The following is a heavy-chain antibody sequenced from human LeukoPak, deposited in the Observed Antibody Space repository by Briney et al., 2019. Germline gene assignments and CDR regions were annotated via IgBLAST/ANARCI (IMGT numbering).Heavy chain of an antibody. Sequence: PGGSLRLSCAASGFTFSSYDMHWVRHATGKGLEWVSAIGTAGDTYYPGSVKGRFTISRENAKNSLYLQMNSPRAGDTAVYYCARASSEGEYLFDYWGQGTLVTVSS. V-gene: IGHV3-13*01. CDR1: GFTFSSYD. D-gene: IGHD3-10*01. CDR3: ARASSEGEYLFDY. CDR2: IGTAGDT. J-gene: IGHJ4*02.